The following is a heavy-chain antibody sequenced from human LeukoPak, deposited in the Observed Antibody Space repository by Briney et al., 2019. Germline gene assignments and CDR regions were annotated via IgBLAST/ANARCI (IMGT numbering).Heavy chain of an antibody. D-gene: IGHD6-19*01. CDR1: GFTFSSYA. CDR2: ISGSGGST. CDR3: VRGTSGWYGVDY. V-gene: IGHV3-23*01. Sequence: GGSLRLSCAASGFTFSSYAMSWVRQAPGKGLEWVSAISGSGGSTYYADSVKGRFTISGDNSKNTLYLQMNSLRAEDTAVYFCVRGTSGWYGVDYWGQGTLVTVSS. J-gene: IGHJ4*02.